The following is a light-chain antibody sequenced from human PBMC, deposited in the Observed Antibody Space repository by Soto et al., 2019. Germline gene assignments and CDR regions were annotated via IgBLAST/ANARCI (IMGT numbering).Light chain of an antibody. V-gene: IGLV2-14*01. J-gene: IGLJ1*01. CDR2: AVS. CDR3: CSYTIRDTYV. Sequence: QSVLTQPASVSGSPGQSITISCTGTSSDVGGFNYVSWYQQHPGKAPKLMIYAVSDRPSGVSNRFSGSKSGNTATLTISGLQAEDEADYYCCSYTIRDTYVFGNGTRSPS. CDR1: SSDVGGFNY.